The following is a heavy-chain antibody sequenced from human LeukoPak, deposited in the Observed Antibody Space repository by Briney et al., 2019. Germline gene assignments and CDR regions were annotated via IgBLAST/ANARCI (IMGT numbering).Heavy chain of an antibody. D-gene: IGHD3-22*01. CDR2: VRYSGKT. CDR1: GGPISSSSSY. Sequence: SETVSLTCTVSGGPISSSSSYWGWIRQPPGKGLEWIGSVRYSGKTYYNPSLKSRVTMSLDTSKNQFSLRLTSVTAARTAVDSCARHYYDSTGLAYYFDYRGQGTLVTVSS. J-gene: IGHJ4*02. V-gene: IGHV4-39*01. CDR3: ARHYYDSTGLAYYFDY.